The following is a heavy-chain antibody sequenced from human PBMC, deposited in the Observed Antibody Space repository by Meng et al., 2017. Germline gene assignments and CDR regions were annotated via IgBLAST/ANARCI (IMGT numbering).Heavy chain of an antibody. V-gene: IGHV1-69*14. Sequence: QGHVVQSGAEVKKPGSSGKVSCKASGSTFSSYAISWVLQAPGQGLEWMGGIIPIFGTANYAQKFQGRVTITADKSTSTAYMELSSLRSEDTAVYYCARGGYSYGLWFDPWGQGTLVTVSS. D-gene: IGHD5-18*01. CDR3: ARGGYSYGLWFDP. CDR2: IIPIFGTA. J-gene: IGHJ5*02. CDR1: GSTFSSYA.